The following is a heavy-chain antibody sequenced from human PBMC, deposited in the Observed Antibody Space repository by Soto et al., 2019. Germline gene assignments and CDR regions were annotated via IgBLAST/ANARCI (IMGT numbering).Heavy chain of an antibody. Sequence: PSETLFLTCTVSGGSISSGGFYWGWIPPPPGKGLEWIGYIYYSGSTYYNPSLKSRVTKSVDTSKNQFSLKLSSVTAADTAVYYCARAHYGDYGYGMDVWGQGTTVTVSS. CDR2: IYYSGST. CDR3: ARAHYGDYGYGMDV. D-gene: IGHD4-17*01. V-gene: IGHV4-31*03. CDR1: GGSISSGGFY. J-gene: IGHJ6*02.